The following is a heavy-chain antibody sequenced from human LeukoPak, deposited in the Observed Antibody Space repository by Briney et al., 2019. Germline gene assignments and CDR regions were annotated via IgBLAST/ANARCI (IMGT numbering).Heavy chain of an antibody. CDR2: ISSSSSYI. CDR1: GFTFSSYS. V-gene: IGHV3-21*01. Sequence: GGSLRLSCAASGFTFSSYSMNWVRQAPGKGLEWVSSISSSSSYIYYADSVKGRFTTSRDNAKNSLYLQMNSLRAEDTAVYYCARRGGRIQTYYDFWSGPRRFDYWGQGTLVTVSS. CDR3: ARRGGRIQTYYDFWSGPRRFDY. D-gene: IGHD3-3*01. J-gene: IGHJ4*02.